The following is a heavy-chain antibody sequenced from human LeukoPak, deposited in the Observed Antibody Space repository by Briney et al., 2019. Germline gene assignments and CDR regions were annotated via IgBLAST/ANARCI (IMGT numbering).Heavy chain of an antibody. CDR3: AKGLAVAGHFDY. Sequence: GRSLRLSCASSGFTFSSHAMSWVRQAPGKGLEWVSAISGSGGSTYYADSVKGRFTISRDKSKNTLYLQMNSLRAEDTAVYYCAKGLAVAGHFDYWGQGTLVTVSS. V-gene: IGHV3-23*01. CDR2: ISGSGGST. CDR1: GFTFSSHA. J-gene: IGHJ4*02. D-gene: IGHD6-19*01.